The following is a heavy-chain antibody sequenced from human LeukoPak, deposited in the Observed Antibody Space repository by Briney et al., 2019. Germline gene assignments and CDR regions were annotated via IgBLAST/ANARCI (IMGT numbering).Heavy chain of an antibody. J-gene: IGHJ4*02. V-gene: IGHV3-7*04. CDR2: IKEDGSEKK. Sequence: GGSLRLSCAASGFTFSSYWMSWVRQAPGKGLEWVANIKEDGSEKKYYEDSGKGRFTISRDNTKKSLYLQMNSLRAEDTAVYYCARGGYRYEYWGQGTLVTVSS. D-gene: IGHD5-12*01. CDR1: GFTFSSYW. CDR3: ARGGYRYEY.